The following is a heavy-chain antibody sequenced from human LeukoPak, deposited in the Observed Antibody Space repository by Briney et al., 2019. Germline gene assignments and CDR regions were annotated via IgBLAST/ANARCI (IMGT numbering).Heavy chain of an antibody. CDR3: AKRGVVVRVILVGFHKEAYYFDS. J-gene: IGHJ4*02. V-gene: IGHV3-23*01. Sequence: GGSLRLSCAVSGITLSNYGMSWVRQAPGKGLEWVAGISGSGGSTNYADSVKGRFTISRDNPKNTLYLQMNILRAEDTAVYFCAKRGVVVRVILVGFHKEAYYFDSWGQGALVTVSS. CDR2: ISGSGGST. D-gene: IGHD3-10*01. CDR1: GITLSNYG.